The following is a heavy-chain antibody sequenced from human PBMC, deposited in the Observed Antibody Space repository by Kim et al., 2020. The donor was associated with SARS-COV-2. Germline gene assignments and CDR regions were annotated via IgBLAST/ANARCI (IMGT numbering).Heavy chain of an antibody. V-gene: IGHV3-30*18. CDR2: ISYDGSNK. D-gene: IGHD3-10*01. Sequence: GGSLRLSCAASGFTFSSYGMHWVRQAPGKGLEWVAVISYDGSNKYYADSVKGRFTISRDNSKNTLYLQMNSLRAEDTAVYYCAKPVRGVGGDAFDIWGQGTMVTVSS. CDR1: GFTFSSYG. CDR3: AKPVRGVGGDAFDI. J-gene: IGHJ3*02.